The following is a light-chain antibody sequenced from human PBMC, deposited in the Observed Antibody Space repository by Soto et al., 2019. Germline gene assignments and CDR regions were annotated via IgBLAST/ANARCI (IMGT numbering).Light chain of an antibody. V-gene: IGKV3-20*01. CDR2: GAS. J-gene: IGKJ5*01. CDR3: QQYGSSPPIT. Sequence: DIVLTQSPVTLSLSPGERATLSCRASQSVSSYLAWYQQNPGQGPRLLIYGASSRATGTPDRFSGSGSGTDFTLTISRLEPEDFAVYYCQQYGSSPPITFGQGTRLEIK. CDR1: QSVSSY.